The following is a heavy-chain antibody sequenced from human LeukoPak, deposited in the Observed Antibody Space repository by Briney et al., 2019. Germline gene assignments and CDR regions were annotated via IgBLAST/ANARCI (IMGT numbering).Heavy chain of an antibody. D-gene: IGHD2-2*01. J-gene: IGHJ6*02. CDR2: IYYSGST. CDR3: ARGPPAKPGTGYYYGMDV. CDR1: GGSISSYY. Sequence: SETLSLTCTVSGGSISSYYWSWIRQPPGKGLEWIGYIYYSGSTNYNPSLKSRVTISVDTSKNQFSLKLSSVTAADTAVYYCARGPPAKPGTGYYYGMDVWGQGTTVTASS. V-gene: IGHV4-59*12.